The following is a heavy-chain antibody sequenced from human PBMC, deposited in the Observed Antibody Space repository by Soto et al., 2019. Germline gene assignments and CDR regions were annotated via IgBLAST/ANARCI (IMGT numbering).Heavy chain of an antibody. CDR2: IYPGDSDT. CDR1: GYTFTNYW. J-gene: IGHJ6*02. Sequence: GESLKISCKGSGYTFTNYWIGWVRQMPGKGLEWMGIIYPGDSDTKYNPSFQGQVTILADKSITTTYLQWSSLKASDTAIYYCAASIFYYGMDVWGQGTTVTVSS. CDR3: AASIFYYGMDV. V-gene: IGHV5-51*01.